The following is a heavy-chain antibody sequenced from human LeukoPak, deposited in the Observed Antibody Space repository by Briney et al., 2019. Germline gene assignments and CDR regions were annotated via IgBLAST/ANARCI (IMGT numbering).Heavy chain of an antibody. J-gene: IGHJ4*02. V-gene: IGHV1-24*01. Sequence: ASVKVSCKVSGYTLTELSMHWVRQAPGKGLEGMGGFDPEDGETIYAQKFQGRVTMTEDTSTDTAYMELSSLRSEDTAVYYCATLPLLRYFDWLLYSYFDYWGQGTLVTVSS. D-gene: IGHD3-9*01. CDR2: FDPEDGET. CDR1: GYTLTELS. CDR3: ATLPLLRYFDWLLYSYFDY.